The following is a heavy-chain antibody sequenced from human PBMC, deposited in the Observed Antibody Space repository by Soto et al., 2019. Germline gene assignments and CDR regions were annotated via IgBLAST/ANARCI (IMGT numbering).Heavy chain of an antibody. D-gene: IGHD3-16*02. V-gene: IGHV4-34*01. J-gene: IGHJ5*02. CDR1: GGSFSDYY. Sequence: SETLSLTGASYGGSFSDYYWSWIRQPPGKGLEWIGEIDHSGGTNYNPSLKSRVSVSVDTSKNQFSLKLSSVTAADTAVYYCARGLVWLEPWGQGTLVTVSS. CDR3: ARGLVWLEP. CDR2: IDHSGGT.